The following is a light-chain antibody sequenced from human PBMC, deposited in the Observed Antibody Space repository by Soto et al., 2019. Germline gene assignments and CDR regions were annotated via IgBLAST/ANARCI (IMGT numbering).Light chain of an antibody. CDR3: QHYGRSFSGT. V-gene: IGKV3-20*01. CDR1: QGFSSSY. Sequence: VVTQSAATLSVSPGERATLSCRASQGFSSSYLAWYRQKPGQAPRLLXXGAXSRATGIPERFSGSGSGKDFTLSISRLEPEDFAVSYCQHYGRSFSGTFGQGTKVDIK. J-gene: IGKJ1*01. CDR2: GAX.